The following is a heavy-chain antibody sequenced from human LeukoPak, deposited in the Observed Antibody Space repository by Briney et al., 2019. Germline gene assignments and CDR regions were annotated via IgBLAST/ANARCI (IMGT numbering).Heavy chain of an antibody. Sequence: SETLSLTCTVSGYSISSGYYWGWIRQPPGKGLEWIGSIYHSGSTYYNPSLKSRVTISVDTSKNQFSLKLSSVTAADTAVYYCAREGFFNWFDPWGQGTLVTVSS. D-gene: IGHD3-3*01. V-gene: IGHV4-38-2*02. CDR1: GYSISSGYY. CDR3: AREGFFNWFDP. CDR2: IYHSGST. J-gene: IGHJ5*02.